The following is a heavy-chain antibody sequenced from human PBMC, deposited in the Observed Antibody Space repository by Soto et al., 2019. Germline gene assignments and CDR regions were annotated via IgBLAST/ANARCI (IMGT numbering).Heavy chain of an antibody. V-gene: IGHV3-48*02. D-gene: IGHD3-16*02. CDR2: ISSSSSTI. J-gene: IGHJ3*02. Sequence: GGSLRLSCAASGFTFSSYSMNWVRQAPGKGLEWVSYISSSSSTIYYADSVKGRFTISRDNAKNSLYLQMNSLRDEDTAVYYCARDQWERIMITFGGVIGDAFDIWGQGTMVTVSS. CDR1: GFTFSSYS. CDR3: ARDQWERIMITFGGVIGDAFDI.